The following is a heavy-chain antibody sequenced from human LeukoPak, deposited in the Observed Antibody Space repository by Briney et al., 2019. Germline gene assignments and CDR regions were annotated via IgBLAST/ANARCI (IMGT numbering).Heavy chain of an antibody. J-gene: IGHJ5*02. CDR1: GGSFSGYY. Sequence: SETLSLTCAVYGGSFSGYYWSWIRQPPGKGLGWIGEINHSGSTNYNPSFKSRVTISVDTSKNQFSLKLSSVTAADTAVYYCAREVLLVRGVSNWFDPWGQGTLVTVSS. CDR3: AREVLLVRGVSNWFDP. V-gene: IGHV4-34*01. D-gene: IGHD3-10*01. CDR2: INHSGST.